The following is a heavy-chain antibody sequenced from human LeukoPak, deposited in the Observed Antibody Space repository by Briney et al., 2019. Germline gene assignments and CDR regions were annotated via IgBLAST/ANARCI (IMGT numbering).Heavy chain of an antibody. CDR3: ARRGRGYSLWRGSDP. D-gene: IGHD5-18*01. Sequence: SETLSLTCAVYGGSFSGYYWSWIRQPPGKGLEWIGEINHSGSTNYNPSLKSRVTISVDTSKNQFSLKLSSVTAADTAVYYCARRGRGYSLWRGSDPWGQGTLVTVSS. V-gene: IGHV4-34*01. CDR1: GGSFSGYY. CDR2: INHSGST. J-gene: IGHJ5*02.